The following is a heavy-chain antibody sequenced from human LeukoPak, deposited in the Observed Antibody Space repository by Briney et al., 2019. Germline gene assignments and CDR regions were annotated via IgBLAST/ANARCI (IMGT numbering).Heavy chain of an antibody. D-gene: IGHD3-10*01. V-gene: IGHV4-34*01. J-gene: IGHJ6*02. CDR2: INHSGST. CDR1: GGSFSGYY. Sequence: SETLSLTCAVYGGSFSGYYWSWIRQPPGKGLEWIGEINHSGSTNYKPSLKSRVTISVDTSKNQFSLKLSSVTAADTAVYYCARGPRVTMVRGVHYYYGMDVWGQGTTVTVSS. CDR3: ARGPRVTMVRGVHYYYGMDV.